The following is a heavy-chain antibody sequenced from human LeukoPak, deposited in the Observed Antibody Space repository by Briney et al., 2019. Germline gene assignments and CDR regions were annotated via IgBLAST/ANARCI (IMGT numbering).Heavy chain of an antibody. CDR2: INTNTGNP. J-gene: IGHJ4*02. CDR1: GYTFTNYA. D-gene: IGHD6-13*01. Sequence: VASVKVSCKASGYTFTNYAINWVRQAPGQGLEWMGWINTNTGNPTYAQGFTGRFVFSLDTSVSTAYLQISSLKAEDTAVYYCARLGSRAAAGSFDYWGQGTLVTVSS. CDR3: ARLGSRAAAGSFDY. V-gene: IGHV7-4-1*02.